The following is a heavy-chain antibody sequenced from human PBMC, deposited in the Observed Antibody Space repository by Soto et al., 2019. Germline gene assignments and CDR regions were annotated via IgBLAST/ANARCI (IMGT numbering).Heavy chain of an antibody. CDR2: IYSGGST. J-gene: IGHJ4*02. D-gene: IGHD3-9*01. Sequence: PGGSLRLSCAASGFTVSSNYMSWVRQAPGKGLEWVSVIYSGGSTYYADSVKGRFTISRDNSKNTLYLQMNSLRAEDTAVYYCARAFFETYDILTGYAGYYFDYWGQGTLVTVSS. CDR1: GFTVSSNY. V-gene: IGHV3-53*01. CDR3: ARAFFETYDILTGYAGYYFDY.